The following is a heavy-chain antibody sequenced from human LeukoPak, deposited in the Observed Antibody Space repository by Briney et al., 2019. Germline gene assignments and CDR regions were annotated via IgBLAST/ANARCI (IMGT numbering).Heavy chain of an antibody. J-gene: IGHJ4*02. CDR1: GGSISSSSYY. CDR3: ARRRNLGGTRVYFDY. CDR2: IFYTGST. D-gene: IGHD1-26*01. V-gene: IGHV4-39*01. Sequence: SETLSLTCTVSGGSISSSSYYWGWIRQPPGKGLEWIGSIFYTGSTYYNPSLKSRVTISVDTSKNQFSLELSSVTAADTAMYYCARRRNLGGTRVYFDYWGQGTLVTVSS.